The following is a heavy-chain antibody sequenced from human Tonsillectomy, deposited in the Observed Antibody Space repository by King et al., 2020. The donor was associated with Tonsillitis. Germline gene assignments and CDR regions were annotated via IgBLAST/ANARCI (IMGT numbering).Heavy chain of an antibody. Sequence: VQLQQSGPGLVKPSQTLSLTCAISGDSVSSNSAAWNWIRQSPSRGLEWLGRTYYRSKWYNDYAVSVISRITINPDTSKNQFSLQLNSVTPEDTAVYYCAREGGSGYSFPDYSYYMDVWGKGTTVTVSS. CDR2: TYYRSKWYN. V-gene: IGHV6-1*01. CDR1: GDSVSSNSAA. J-gene: IGHJ6*03. D-gene: IGHD3-22*01. CDR3: AREGGSGYSFPDYSYYMDV.